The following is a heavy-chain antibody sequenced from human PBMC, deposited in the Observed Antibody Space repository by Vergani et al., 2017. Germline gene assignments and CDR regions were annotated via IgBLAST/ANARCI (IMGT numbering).Heavy chain of an antibody. CDR3: AKGDLWFGERITQYYFDY. Sequence: EVQLLESGGGLVQPGGSLRLSCAASGFTFSSYAMSWVRQAPGKGLEWVSAISGSGGSTYYADSVKGRFTISRDNSKNTLYLQMNSLRADDTAVYYCAKGDLWFGERITQYYFDYWGQGTLVTVSS. CDR2: ISGSGGST. V-gene: IGHV3-23*01. J-gene: IGHJ4*02. CDR1: GFTFSSYA. D-gene: IGHD3-10*01.